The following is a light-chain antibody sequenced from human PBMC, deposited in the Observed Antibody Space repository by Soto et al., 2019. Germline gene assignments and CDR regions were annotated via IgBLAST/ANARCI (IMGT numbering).Light chain of an antibody. Sequence: EIVLTQSPATLSVSAGGTVTLSCRASQSIRTNVAWYQQISGQAPRLLVYGASTRATGVPARFSGSGSGTDFTLTISSLQSEDSAFYYCQQYFNWPLTWTFGPGSKVQIK. CDR3: QQYFNWPLTWT. CDR2: GAS. J-gene: IGKJ1*01. CDR1: QSIRTN. V-gene: IGKV3-15*01.